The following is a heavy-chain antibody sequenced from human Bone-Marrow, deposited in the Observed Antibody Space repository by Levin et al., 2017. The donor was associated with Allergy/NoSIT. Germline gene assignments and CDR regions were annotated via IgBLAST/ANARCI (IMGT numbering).Heavy chain of an antibody. D-gene: IGHD3-3*01. V-gene: IGHV4-34*01. Sequence: PSETLSLTCAVYGGSFSGYYWSWIRQPPGKGLEWIGEINHSGSTNYNPSLKSRVTISVDTSKNQFSLKLSSVTAADTAVYYCARGVVDFWSGRPLGMDVWGQGTTVTVSS. CDR1: GGSFSGYY. J-gene: IGHJ6*02. CDR3: ARGVVDFWSGRPLGMDV. CDR2: INHSGST.